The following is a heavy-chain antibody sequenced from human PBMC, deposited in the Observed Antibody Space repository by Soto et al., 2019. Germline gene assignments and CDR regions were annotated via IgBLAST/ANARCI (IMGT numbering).Heavy chain of an antibody. V-gene: IGHV1-46*01. D-gene: IGHD6-25*01. CDR2: INPTGGST. CDR3: ARDLAAGDY. Sequence: QVQLVQSGAEVKKPGASVNISCKASGYTFINYYIHWVRQAPGQGLEWMAIINPTGGSTNYAQRFQGRDTLTMDTSTTTVYMELSSLRFEDTAVYYCARDLAAGDYWGQGTLVTVSS. J-gene: IGHJ4*02. CDR1: GYTFINYY.